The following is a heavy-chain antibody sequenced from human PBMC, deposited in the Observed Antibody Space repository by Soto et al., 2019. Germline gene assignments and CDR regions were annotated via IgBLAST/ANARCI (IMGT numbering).Heavy chain of an antibody. J-gene: IGHJ6*02. D-gene: IGHD4-4*01. V-gene: IGHV4-31*09. Sequence: PSETLSLTCTVSGGSISSGGYYWSWIRQHPGKGLEWIGYIYYSGSTNRNPSLRSRVTMLVDRSKNQFSLTLHSVTAADTAVYYCLRHNYYSNHYYSAMDVWGQGTTVTVSS. CDR2: IYYSGST. CDR1: GGSISSGGYY. CDR3: LRHNYYSNHYYSAMDV.